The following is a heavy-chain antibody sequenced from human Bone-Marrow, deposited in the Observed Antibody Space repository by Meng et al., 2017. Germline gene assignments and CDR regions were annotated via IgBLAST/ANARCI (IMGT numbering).Heavy chain of an antibody. CDR2: IYHTGST. CDR1: GGSISGSSW. Sequence: QVQLQESGPGLVKPSGTLSPTCTVSGGSISGSSWWTWVRQPPGKGLEWIGEIYHTGSTNYNPSLKSRVTISVDKFKNQFSLKLSSVTAADTAVYYCARGYCSTTNCNWFDPWGQGTLVTVSS. V-gene: IGHV4-4*02. J-gene: IGHJ5*02. D-gene: IGHD2-2*01. CDR3: ARGYCSTTNCNWFDP.